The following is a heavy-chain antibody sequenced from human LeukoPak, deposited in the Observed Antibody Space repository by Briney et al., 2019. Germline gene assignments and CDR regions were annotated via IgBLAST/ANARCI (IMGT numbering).Heavy chain of an antibody. CDR3: ARRRDGGFDY. Sequence: GGSLRLSCAASEFTFSNDWMSWVRQAPGKGLEWVANIKQDGSEKYYVDSVKGRFTISRDNAKNSLYLQMNSLRAEDTAVYYCARRRDGGFDYWGQGTLVTVSS. CDR1: EFTFSNDW. J-gene: IGHJ4*02. CDR2: IKQDGSEK. D-gene: IGHD5-24*01. V-gene: IGHV3-7*01.